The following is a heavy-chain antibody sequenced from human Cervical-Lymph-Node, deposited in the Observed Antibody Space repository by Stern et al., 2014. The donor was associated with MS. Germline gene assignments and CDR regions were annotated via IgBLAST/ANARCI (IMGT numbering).Heavy chain of an antibody. J-gene: IGHJ4*02. CDR3: TLDPDY. CDR2: LYWNDEK. V-gene: IGHV2-5*01. Sequence: QVTLRESGPTLVKPTQTLTLTCTFSGFSLSTRGVGVGWIRQPPGKALEWLALLYWNDEKRYSPSLKSRLTIAKDTSKNQVVLTMTNMDPLDTATYYCTLDPDYWGQGALVTVSS. CDR1: GFSLSTRGVG.